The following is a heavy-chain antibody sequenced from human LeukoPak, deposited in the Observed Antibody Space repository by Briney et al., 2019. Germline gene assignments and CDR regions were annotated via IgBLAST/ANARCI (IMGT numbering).Heavy chain of an antibody. J-gene: IGHJ4*02. CDR2: IIPIFGTA. Sequence: SVKVSCKASGGTFSSYAISWVRQAPGQGLEWMGGIIPIFGTANYAQKFQGRVTITTDESTSTAYMELSSLRSEDTAVYYCARDFFMITFGGAIGYWGQGTLVTVSS. CDR3: ARDFFMITFGGAIGY. CDR1: GGTFSSYA. D-gene: IGHD3-16*01. V-gene: IGHV1-69*05.